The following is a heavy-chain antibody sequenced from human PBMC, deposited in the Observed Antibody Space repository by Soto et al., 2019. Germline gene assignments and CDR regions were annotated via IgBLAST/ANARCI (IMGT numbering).Heavy chain of an antibody. Sequence: GGSLRLSCAASGFTVSSNYMSWVRQAPGKWLEWVSVIYSGGSTYYADSVKGRFTISRDNSKNTLYLQMNSLRAEDTAVYYCARDMYYYDSSGYYTDYWGQGTLVNVSS. CDR3: ARDMYYYDSSGYYTDY. CDR2: IYSGGST. V-gene: IGHV3-53*01. CDR1: GFTVSSNY. J-gene: IGHJ4*02. D-gene: IGHD3-22*01.